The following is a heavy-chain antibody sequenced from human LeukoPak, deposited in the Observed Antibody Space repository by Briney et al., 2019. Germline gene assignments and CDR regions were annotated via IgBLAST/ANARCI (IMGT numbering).Heavy chain of an antibody. CDR2: ISSSSSNI. CDR3: ARDPQTTVATDY. CDR1: GFTFTSYS. J-gene: IGHJ4*02. V-gene: IGHV3-21*01. D-gene: IGHD4-17*01. Sequence: PGGSLRLSCAASGFTFTSYSMNWVRQAPGKGLEWVSSISSSSSNIYYADSVKGRFTISRDNAKNSLDLQMNSLRAEDTAVYYCARDPQTTVATDYWGQGTLVTVSS.